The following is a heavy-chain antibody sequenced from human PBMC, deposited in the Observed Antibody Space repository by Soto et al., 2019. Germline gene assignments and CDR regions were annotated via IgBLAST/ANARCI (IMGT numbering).Heavy chain of an antibody. CDR3: ARDLGGTYDYVWGSYRQDAFDI. D-gene: IGHD3-16*02. J-gene: IGHJ3*02. Sequence: KSGGSLRLSCAASGFTFSSYSMNWVRQSPGKGLEWVSSISSSSSYIYYADSVKGRFTISRDNAKNSLYLQMNSLRAEDTAVYYCARDLGGTYDYVWGSYRQDAFDIWGQGTMVTVSS. V-gene: IGHV3-21*01. CDR2: ISSSSSYI. CDR1: GFTFSSYS.